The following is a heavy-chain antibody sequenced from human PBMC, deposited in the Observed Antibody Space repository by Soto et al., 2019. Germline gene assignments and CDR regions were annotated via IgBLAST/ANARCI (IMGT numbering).Heavy chain of an antibody. D-gene: IGHD3-3*01. CDR3: AKGGRADVLRFLEWLPKNYYGMDV. CDR2: ISGSGGST. Sequence: PGGSLRLSCAASGFTFSSYAMSWVRRAPGKGLEWVSAISGSGGSTYYADSVKGRFTISRDNSKNTLYLQMNSLRAEDTAVYYCAKGGRADVLRFLEWLPKNYYGMDVWGQGTTVTVSS. CDR1: GFTFSSYA. V-gene: IGHV3-23*01. J-gene: IGHJ6*02.